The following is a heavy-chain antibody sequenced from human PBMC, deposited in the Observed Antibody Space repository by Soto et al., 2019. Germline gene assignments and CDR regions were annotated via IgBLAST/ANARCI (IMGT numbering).Heavy chain of an antibody. CDR3: ARDSDYSFAY. CDR2: IHTYNGNR. Sequence: QVQLVQSGGEVKKPGASVKVSCKASGYTFTSYGISSVRLAPGQGLEWVGWIHTYNGNRNFAQKFQGRVTLTTDTSTSTAYMELRSLRSDDTAVYYCARDSDYSFAYWGQGTLVTVSS. V-gene: IGHV1-18*01. D-gene: IGHD4-17*01. J-gene: IGHJ4*02. CDR1: GYTFTSYG.